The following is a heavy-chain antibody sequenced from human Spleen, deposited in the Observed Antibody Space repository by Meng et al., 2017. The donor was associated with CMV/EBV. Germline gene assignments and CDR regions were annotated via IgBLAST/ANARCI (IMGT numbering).Heavy chain of an antibody. CDR2: INHSGST. CDR3: ARVPVFGVVIRRYYYYYGMDV. Sequence: GSLRLSCAVYGGSFSGYYWSWIRQPPGKGLEWIGEINHSGSTNYNPSLKSRVTISVDTSKNQFSLKLSSVTAADTAVYYCARVPVFGVVIRRYYYYYGMDVWGQGTTVTVSS. V-gene: IGHV4-34*01. J-gene: IGHJ6*02. CDR1: GGSFSGYY. D-gene: IGHD3-3*01.